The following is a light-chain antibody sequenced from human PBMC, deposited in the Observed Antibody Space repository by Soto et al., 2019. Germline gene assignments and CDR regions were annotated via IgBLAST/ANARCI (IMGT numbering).Light chain of an antibody. Sequence: SYELTQPPSVSVAPGQTARITCGGNKIGTKSVHWYQQKPGQAPVLVVFDDSDRPSGIPERFSGSNSGNTATLTISRVEAGDEADYYCQVWDSSTDQNVVFGGGTPLTVL. CDR3: QVWDSSTDQNVV. CDR1: KIGTKS. J-gene: IGLJ2*01. V-gene: IGLV3-21*02. CDR2: DDS.